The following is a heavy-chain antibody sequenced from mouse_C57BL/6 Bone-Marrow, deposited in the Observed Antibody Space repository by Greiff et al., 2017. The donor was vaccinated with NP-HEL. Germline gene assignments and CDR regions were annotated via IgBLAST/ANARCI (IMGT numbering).Heavy chain of an antibody. Sequence: EVKLVESGPGLVKPSQTVFLTCTVTGISITTGNYRWIWLRQFPGNKLVWIGYIYYGGTITYHPFLTRRTTTASHTPKNHFFLEINPMTAEDTATCDCARDKGDYFDYWGQGTTLTVSS. CDR3: ARDKGDYFDY. CDR1: GISITTGNYR. J-gene: IGHJ2*01. V-gene: IGHV3-5*01. CDR2: IYYGGTI.